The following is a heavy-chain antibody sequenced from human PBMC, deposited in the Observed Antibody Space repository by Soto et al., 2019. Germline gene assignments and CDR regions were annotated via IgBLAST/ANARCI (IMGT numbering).Heavy chain of an antibody. V-gene: IGHV3-15*01. CDR1: GFTFSNAW. D-gene: IGHD6-6*01. Sequence: GGSLRLSCAASGFTFSNAWMSWVRQAPGKGLEWVGRIKSKTDGGTTDYAAPVKGRFTISRDDSKNTLYLQMNSLKTEDTAVYYCTTDGQEYPGDAFDIWGQGTMVTVSS. CDR3: TTDGQEYPGDAFDI. J-gene: IGHJ3*02. CDR2: IKSKTDGGTT.